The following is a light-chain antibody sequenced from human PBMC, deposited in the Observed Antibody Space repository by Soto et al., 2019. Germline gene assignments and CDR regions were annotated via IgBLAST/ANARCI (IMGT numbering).Light chain of an antibody. CDR2: DAS. J-gene: IGKJ1*01. CDR3: QQTISFPWT. Sequence: DIQMTQSPSTLSASVGDRVTITCRASQSISSWLAWYQQKPGKAPKLLIYDASSLESGVPSRFSGSGSGTDFALTISRLQPDDFATYYCQQTISFPWTFGQGTKVDTK. V-gene: IGKV1-5*01. CDR1: QSISSW.